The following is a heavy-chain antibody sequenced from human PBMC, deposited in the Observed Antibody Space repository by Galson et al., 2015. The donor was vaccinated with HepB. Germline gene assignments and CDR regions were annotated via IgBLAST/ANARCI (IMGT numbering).Heavy chain of an antibody. CDR2: IRSKANSYAT. V-gene: IGHV3-73*01. CDR1: GVTFSGSA. CDR3: TRPVATDSGSYYK. Sequence: SLRLSCAASGVTFSGSAMHWVRQASGKGLEWVGRIRSKANSYATAYAASVKGRFTISRDDSKNTAYLQMNSLKTEDTAVYYCTRPVATDSGSYYKWGQGTLVTVSS. D-gene: IGHD3-10*01. J-gene: IGHJ4*02.